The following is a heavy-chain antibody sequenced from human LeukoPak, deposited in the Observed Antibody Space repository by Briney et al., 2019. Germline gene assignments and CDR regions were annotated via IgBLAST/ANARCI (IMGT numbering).Heavy chain of an antibody. V-gene: IGHV3-48*02. J-gene: IGHJ4*02. Sequence: PGGSLRLSCAASGFTFSDYAIKWVRQAPGKGLEWLSYFSRVPGTTYYADSVKGRFTISGDDAENSFYLEMNSLTDDDTAVYYCARDALAGQRDYWGPGTLVTVSS. D-gene: IGHD6-19*01. CDR1: GFTFSDYA. CDR3: ARDALAGQRDY. CDR2: FSRVPGTT.